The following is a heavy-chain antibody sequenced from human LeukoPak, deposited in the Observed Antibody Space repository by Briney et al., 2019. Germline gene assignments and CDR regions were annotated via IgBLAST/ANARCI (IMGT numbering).Heavy chain of an antibody. Sequence: GASVKVSCKTPGYTFTDYFMHWVRQAPGQGLEWMGWISPSSGATNYAQKFQGRVAMTRDTSISTAYMELSSLGSDDTAMYYCVAVTFTSLDAFDHWGQGSLVTVSS. CDR2: ISPSSGAT. CDR3: VAVTFTSLDAFDH. V-gene: IGHV1-2*02. D-gene: IGHD2-21*02. J-gene: IGHJ4*02. CDR1: GYTFTDYF.